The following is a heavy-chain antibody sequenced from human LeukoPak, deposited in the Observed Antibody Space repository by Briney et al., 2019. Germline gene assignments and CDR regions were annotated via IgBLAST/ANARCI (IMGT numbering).Heavy chain of an antibody. CDR1: GDSIRSSSYY. CDR2: IYYSGST. V-gene: IGHV4-39*07. D-gene: IGHD3-16*01. Sequence: PSETLSLTCTVSGDSIRSSSYYWGWIRQPPGKGLEWIGSIYYSGSTYYNPSLKSRVTISVDTSKNQFSLKLSSVTAADTAVYYCARVHGDYVWDDYWYFDLWGRGTLVTVSS. CDR3: ARVHGDYVWDDYWYFDL. J-gene: IGHJ2*01.